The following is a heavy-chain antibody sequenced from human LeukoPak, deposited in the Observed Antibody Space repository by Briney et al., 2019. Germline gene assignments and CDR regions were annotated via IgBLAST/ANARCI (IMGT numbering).Heavy chain of an antibody. V-gene: IGHV3-33*01. CDR1: GFTFSSYG. CDR2: IWYDGSNN. D-gene: IGHD5-18*01. Sequence: GGSLRLSCAVSGFTFSSYGMHWVRQAPGKGLEWVAVIWYDGSNNYYADSVRGRFTISRDNSKNTLYLQMNSLRAEDTAVYYCARDISGGYSSVDYWGQGTLVTVSS. J-gene: IGHJ4*02. CDR3: ARDISGGYSSVDY.